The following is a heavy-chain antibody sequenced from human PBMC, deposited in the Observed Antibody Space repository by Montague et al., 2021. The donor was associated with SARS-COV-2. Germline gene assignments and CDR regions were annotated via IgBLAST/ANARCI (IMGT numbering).Heavy chain of an antibody. CDR1: GGSISSYY. V-gene: IGHV4-59*01. Sequence: SETLSLTCTVSGGSISSYYWSWIRQPPGKGLEWIGYIFNSGSTNYNPSLESRATLSIDTSKNEFSLKLTSVTAADTAVYYCARGGGRLQYSYYYGMDVWGQGTTVTVSS. CDR3: ARGGGRLQYSYYYGMDV. J-gene: IGHJ6*02. D-gene: IGHD5-12*01. CDR2: IFNSGST.